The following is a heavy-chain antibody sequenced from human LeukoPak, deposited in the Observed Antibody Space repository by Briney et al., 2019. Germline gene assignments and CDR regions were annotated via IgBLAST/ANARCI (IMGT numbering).Heavy chain of an antibody. CDR2: INHSGST. CDR3: ATRGMYGGNS. J-gene: IGHJ4*02. CDR1: GGSFSGYY. Sequence: SETLSLTCAVYGGSFSGYYWSWIRQPPGKGLEWIGEINHSGSTNHNPSLKSRVTISVDTSKNQFSLKLSSVTAADTAVYYCATRGMYGGNSWGQGTLVTVSS. D-gene: IGHD2-21*02. V-gene: IGHV4-34*01.